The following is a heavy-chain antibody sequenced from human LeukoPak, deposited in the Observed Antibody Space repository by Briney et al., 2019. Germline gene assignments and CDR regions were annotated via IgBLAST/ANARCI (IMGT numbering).Heavy chain of an antibody. CDR3: ARVNVDTAMITEDYYYYGMDV. CDR1: GGSFSGYY. J-gene: IGHJ6*02. CDR2: INHSGST. Sequence: PSETLSLTCAVYGGSFSGYYWSWIRQPPGKGLEWIGEINHSGSTNYNPSLKSRVTISVDTSKNQFSLKLSSVTAADTAVYYCARVNVDTAMITEDYYYYGMDVWSQGTTVTVSS. D-gene: IGHD5-18*01. V-gene: IGHV4-34*01.